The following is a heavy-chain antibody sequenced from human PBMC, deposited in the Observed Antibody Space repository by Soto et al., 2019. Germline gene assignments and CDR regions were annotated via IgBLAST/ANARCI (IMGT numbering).Heavy chain of an antibody. CDR1: GGSISSYY. CDR3: ARVKPPRYHIDY. D-gene: IGHD2-2*01. Sequence: SETLSLTCTVSGGSISSYYWSWIRQPPGKGLEWIGYIYSSGSINYNPSLKSRVTISVDTSKNQFSLKLNSVTAADTAVYYCARVKPPRYHIDYWSQGALVT. CDR2: IYSSGSI. V-gene: IGHV4-59*01. J-gene: IGHJ4*02.